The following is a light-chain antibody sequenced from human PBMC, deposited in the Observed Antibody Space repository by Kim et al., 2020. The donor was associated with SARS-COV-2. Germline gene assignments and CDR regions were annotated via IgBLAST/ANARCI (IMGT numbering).Light chain of an antibody. J-gene: IGLJ3*02. CDR3: QAWDSTWV. CDR1: KLGDKY. Sequence: SYELTQPPSVSVSPGQTASITCSGDKLGDKYACWYQQKPGQSPVLAIYQDSKRPSGIPERFSGSNSGNTATLTISGTQAMDEADYYCQAWDSTWVFGGGTQLTVL. CDR2: QDS. V-gene: IGLV3-1*01.